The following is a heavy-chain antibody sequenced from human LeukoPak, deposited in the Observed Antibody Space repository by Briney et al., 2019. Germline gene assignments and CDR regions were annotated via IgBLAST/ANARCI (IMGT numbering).Heavy chain of an antibody. CDR1: GFTVSSNY. J-gene: IGHJ3*02. D-gene: IGHD3-16*02. CDR2: IYSGGST. CDR3: AKLNVWGSYRSYDAFDI. Sequence: PGGSLRLSCAASGFTVSSNYMSWVRQAPGKGLEWVSVIYSGGSTYYADSVKGRFTISRDNSKNTLYLQMNSLRAEDTAVYYCAKLNVWGSYRSYDAFDIWGQGTMVTVSS. V-gene: IGHV3-53*05.